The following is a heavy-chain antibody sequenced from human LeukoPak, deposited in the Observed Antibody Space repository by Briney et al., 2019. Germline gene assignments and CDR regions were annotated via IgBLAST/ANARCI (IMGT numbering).Heavy chain of an antibody. V-gene: IGHV4-59*01. CDR3: AGGLKWLSFDS. CDR1: GGSISSYY. CDR2: IHHTGTT. J-gene: IGHJ4*02. D-gene: IGHD6-19*01. Sequence: SETLSLTCTVSGGSISSYYWSWIRQPPGKGLEWIGYIHHTGTTNYNPSLKSRVTILVDTSKNQFSLRLTSLTAADTAVYYCAGGLKWLSFDSWGQGTLVTVSP.